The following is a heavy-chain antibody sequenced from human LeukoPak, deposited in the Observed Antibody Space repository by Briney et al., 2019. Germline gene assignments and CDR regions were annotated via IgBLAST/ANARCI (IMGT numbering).Heavy chain of an antibody. D-gene: IGHD3-10*01. J-gene: IGHJ3*02. CDR2: IYPGDSDT. V-gene: IGHV5-51*01. CDR3: ASRATDGYGLGDLAFDI. CDR1: GYSFTGYW. Sequence: GESLKISCKGSGYSFTGYWIGRVRQMPGKGLEWMGIIYPGDSDTRYSPSFQGQVTISADKSISTAYLQWSSLKASDTAMYYCASRATDGYGLGDLAFDIWGQGTMVTVSS.